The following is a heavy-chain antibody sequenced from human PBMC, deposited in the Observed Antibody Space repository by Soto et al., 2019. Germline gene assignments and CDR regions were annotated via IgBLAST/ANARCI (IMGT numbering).Heavy chain of an antibody. V-gene: IGHV4-34*01. J-gene: IGHJ6*02. Sequence: SETLSLTCAVYGGSFSGYYWSWIRQPPGKGLEWTGEINHSGSTNYSPSLKSRVTMSVDASKNQFSLNLSSVTAADTAVYFCARGPRGYVYYHGMDVWGQGTTVTVSS. D-gene: IGHD3-10*01. CDR3: ARGPRGYVYYHGMDV. CDR2: INHSGST. CDR1: GGSFSGYY.